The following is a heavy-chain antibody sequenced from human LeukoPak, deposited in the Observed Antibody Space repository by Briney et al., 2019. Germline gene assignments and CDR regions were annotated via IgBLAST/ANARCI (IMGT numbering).Heavy chain of an antibody. J-gene: IGHJ4*02. CDR1: GLTFSSYW. D-gene: IGHD4-17*01. CDR2: INSDGSST. Sequence: PGGSLRLSCAASGLTFSSYWMHWVRQAPGKGLVWVSRINSDGSSTSYADSVKGRFTISRDNAKNTLYLQMNSLRAEDTAVYYCARTSGATVTTYLDYWGQGTLVTVSS. V-gene: IGHV3-74*01. CDR3: ARTSGATVTTYLDY.